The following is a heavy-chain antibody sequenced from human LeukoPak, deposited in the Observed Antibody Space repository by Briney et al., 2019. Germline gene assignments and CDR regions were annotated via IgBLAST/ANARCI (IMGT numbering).Heavy chain of an antibody. Sequence: DSVKVSCKASGYDFINYGISWVRQAPGQGLEWMGWRSIYNGNTDYKLQGRVTMTTDTSTSTAYMELRSLRSGDTAVYYCARGGPFPSSSSSREYYLDYWGQGTLVTVSS. J-gene: IGHJ4*02. CDR2: RSIYNGNT. CDR1: GYDFINYG. V-gene: IGHV1-18*01. CDR3: ARGGPFPSSSSSREYYLDY. D-gene: IGHD6-6*01.